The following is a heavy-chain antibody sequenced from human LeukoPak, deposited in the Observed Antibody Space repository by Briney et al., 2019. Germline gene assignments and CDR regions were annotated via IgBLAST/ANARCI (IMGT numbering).Heavy chain of an antibody. D-gene: IGHD6-25*01. CDR2: ITSSGTIT. CDR1: GFTFSSFE. Sequence: GGSLRLSCAASGFTFSSFEMNWVRQAPGKGVEWLSYITSSGTITHYADSVEGRFTISRDNAKNSLYLQMNSLRAEDTAVYYCARDGTPIHSSGWVYMDVWGKGTTVTISS. V-gene: IGHV3-48*03. CDR3: ARDGTPIHSSGWVYMDV. J-gene: IGHJ6*03.